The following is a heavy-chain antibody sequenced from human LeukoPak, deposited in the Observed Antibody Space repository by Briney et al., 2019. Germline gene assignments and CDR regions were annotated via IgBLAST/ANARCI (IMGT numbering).Heavy chain of an antibody. Sequence: GGSLRLSCAASGFTFSSYWMHWVRQVPGKGLVWVSRINTDGSSTTYADSVKGRFTISRDSAKNTLYLQMNSLSAEDTAVYYCARGYSSSYRIDYWGQGTLVTVSS. CDR1: GFTFSSYW. CDR2: INTDGSST. J-gene: IGHJ4*02. CDR3: ARGYSSSYRIDY. V-gene: IGHV3-74*03. D-gene: IGHD6-6*01.